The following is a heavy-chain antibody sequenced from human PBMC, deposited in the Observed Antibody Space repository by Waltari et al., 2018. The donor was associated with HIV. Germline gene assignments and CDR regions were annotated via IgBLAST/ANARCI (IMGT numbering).Heavy chain of an antibody. CDR1: GFTFSSWW. D-gene: IGHD2-2*01. V-gene: IGHV3-7*01. J-gene: IGHJ2*01. CDR3: ARVRVRSSSSYYWYFDL. CDR2: IKQDGSEK. Sequence: EVQLVESGGGLVQTGGSLRLSCAASGFTFSSWWLRWVRQAPGKGLEWVANIKQDGSEKYYVDSVKGRFTISRDNAQNSLYLQMNSLRAEDTAVYYCARVRVRSSSSYYWYFDLWGRGTLVTV.